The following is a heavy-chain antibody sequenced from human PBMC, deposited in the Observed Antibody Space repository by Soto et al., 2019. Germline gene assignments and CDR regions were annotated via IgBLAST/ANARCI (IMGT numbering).Heavy chain of an antibody. J-gene: IGHJ6*02. V-gene: IGHV1-46*01. CDR2: INPSGGST. Sequence: ASVKVSCKASGYSFTSYHMHWVRQAPGQGLEWMGIINPSGGSTSYAQKFQGRVTMTRDTSTSTAYMGLRSLRSDDTAVYYCARDVEWELPTYYGMDVWGQGTTVTVSS. CDR3: ARDVEWELPTYYGMDV. D-gene: IGHD1-26*01. CDR1: GYSFTSYH.